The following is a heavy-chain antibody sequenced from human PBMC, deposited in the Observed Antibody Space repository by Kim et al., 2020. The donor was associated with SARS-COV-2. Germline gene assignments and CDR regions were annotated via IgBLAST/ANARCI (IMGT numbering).Heavy chain of an antibody. CDR2: ISCWNGDT. V-gene: IGHV1-18*01. CDR3: TRDPSNTSGNFPRFDY. CDR1: GYKFNIHS. D-gene: IGHD3-22*01. J-gene: IGHJ4*02. Sequence: ASVKVSCKASGYKFNIHSITWVRQAPGQGLEWMGWISCWNGDTKYAQTLQGRLTLTTDTSTSTAYMELRSLRSDDTALYYCTRDPSNTSGNFPRFDYWGEGALVTVSS.